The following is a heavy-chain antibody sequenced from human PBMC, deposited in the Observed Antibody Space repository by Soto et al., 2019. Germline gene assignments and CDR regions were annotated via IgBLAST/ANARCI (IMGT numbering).Heavy chain of an antibody. CDR2: IRSKSNSYAT. CDR3: AKDRTTMIVVVTPLDY. J-gene: IGHJ4*02. Sequence: EVQLVESGGGLVQPGGSLKLSCAASGFTFSGSAMHWVRQASGKGLEWVGRIRSKSNSYATAYAASVKGRFTISRDNSKNTLYLQMNSLRAEDTAVYYCAKDRTTMIVVVTPLDYWGQGTLVTVSS. D-gene: IGHD3-22*01. V-gene: IGHV3-73*02. CDR1: GFTFSGSA.